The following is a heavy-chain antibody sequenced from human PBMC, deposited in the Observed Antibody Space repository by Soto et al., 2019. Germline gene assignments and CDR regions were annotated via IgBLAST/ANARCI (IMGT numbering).Heavy chain of an antibody. CDR2: ISYDGSNK. CDR1: GFTFSSSA. J-gene: IGHJ4*02. Sequence: LRHSCPASGFTFSSSAISWVRQAPGKGLEWVSVISYDGSNKYYADSVKGRFTISRDNSKNTLYLQMNSLRAEDTAVYYCARDLLQQREFGDYWGKGTRFTV. D-gene: IGHD6-13*01. V-gene: IGHV3-30-3*01. CDR3: ARDLLQQREFGDY.